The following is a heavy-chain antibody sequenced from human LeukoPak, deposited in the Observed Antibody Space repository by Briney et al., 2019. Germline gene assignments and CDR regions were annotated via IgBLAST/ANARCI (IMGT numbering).Heavy chain of an antibody. CDR3: ARVHVDTAMVWAYYYYYSCMDV. CDR1: GYTFTGYY. CDR2: INPNSGGT. J-gene: IGHJ6*02. V-gene: IGHV1-2*02. Sequence: ASVKVSCKASGYTFTGYYIHWVRQAPGQGLEWMGWINPNSGGTNYAQKFQGRVTMTRDTSISTAYMELSRLRSDDTAVYYCARVHVDTAMVWAYYYYYSCMDVWGQGTTVTVSS. D-gene: IGHD5-18*01.